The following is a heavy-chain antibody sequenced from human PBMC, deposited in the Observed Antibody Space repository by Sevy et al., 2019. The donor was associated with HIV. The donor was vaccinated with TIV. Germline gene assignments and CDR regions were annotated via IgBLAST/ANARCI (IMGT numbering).Heavy chain of an antibody. J-gene: IGHJ3*02. V-gene: IGHV4-30-2*01. CDR1: GVSISSGAYS. D-gene: IGHD4-17*01. CDR2: IYHTGNT. CDR3: ARDGGTMTTPGSFDI. Sequence: TLSFTCAVSGVSISSGAYSWNWIRQPPGKGLEWIGYIYHTGNTYYNPSLKSRITISLDRSKNQFSLRLSSVTAADTAVYFCARDGGTMTTPGSFDIWGQGTMVTVSS.